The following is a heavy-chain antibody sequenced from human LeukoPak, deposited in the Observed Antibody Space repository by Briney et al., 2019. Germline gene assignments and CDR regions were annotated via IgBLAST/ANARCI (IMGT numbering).Heavy chain of an antibody. CDR2: ISYDGSNK. CDR3: ASRYNSGRSVY. J-gene: IGHJ4*02. V-gene: IGHV3-30*04. Sequence: GGSLRLSCAASGFTFSSYAMHWVRQAPGKGLEWVAVISYDGSNKYYADSVKGRFTISRDNSKNTLYLQMNSLRAEDTAIYYCASRYNSGRSVYWGQGTLVTVSS. CDR1: GFTFSSYA. D-gene: IGHD6-19*01.